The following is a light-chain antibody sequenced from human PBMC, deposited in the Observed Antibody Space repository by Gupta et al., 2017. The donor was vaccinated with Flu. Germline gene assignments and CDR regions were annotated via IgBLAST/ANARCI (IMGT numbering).Light chain of an antibody. CDR1: QSISNC. CDR2: AAT. Sequence: MTQSPSSLSASVGDRVTITCRASQSISNCLNWYHQKPGKAPKLLIYAATSVQSGVPSRFSGSGSGTDFTLTISTLQPEDFATYYCQQSFSAPRTFGGGTNVEIK. V-gene: IGKV1-39*01. J-gene: IGKJ4*01. CDR3: QQSFSAPRT.